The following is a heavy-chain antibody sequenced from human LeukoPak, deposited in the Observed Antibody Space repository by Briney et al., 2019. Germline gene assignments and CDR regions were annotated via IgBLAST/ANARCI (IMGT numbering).Heavy chain of an antibody. V-gene: IGHV4-39*07. D-gene: IGHD1-26*01. J-gene: IGHJ4*02. CDR1: GGYISTRGYF. Sequence: PSETLSLTCTVSGGYISTRGYFWGWIRQPPGKGLEWIGSIYHSGSTYYNPSLKSRVTISVDTSKNQFSLKLSSVTAADTAAYYCARAYSRSSGVFDYWGQGTLVTVSS. CDR2: IYHSGST. CDR3: ARAYSRSSGVFDY.